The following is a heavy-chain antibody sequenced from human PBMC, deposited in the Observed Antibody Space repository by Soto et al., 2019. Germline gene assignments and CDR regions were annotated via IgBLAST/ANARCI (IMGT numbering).Heavy chain of an antibody. V-gene: IGHV4-31*03. Sequence: SSETLSLTCTVSGGSIISGDYYWNWIRQHPERGLEWIGSIHYRGTAYYNPSLQSRLTISVDTSKSQFSLKLNSMTAADTAVYYCAREGGSYDTGGYLIRGAFDIWGQGTMVTGSS. D-gene: IGHD3-22*01. J-gene: IGHJ3*02. CDR2: IHYRGTA. CDR3: AREGGSYDTGGYLIRGAFDI. CDR1: GGSIISGDYY.